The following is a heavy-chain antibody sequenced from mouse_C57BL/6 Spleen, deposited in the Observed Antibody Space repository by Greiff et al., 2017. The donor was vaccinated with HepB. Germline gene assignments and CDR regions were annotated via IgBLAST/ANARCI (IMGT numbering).Heavy chain of an antibody. CDR3: TRGYYYGSSYGAMDY. V-gene: IGHV1-15*01. D-gene: IGHD1-1*01. J-gene: IGHJ4*01. CDR2: IDPETGGT. Sequence: QVQLKQSGAELVRPGASVTLSCKASGYTFTDYEMHWVKQTPVHGLEWIGAIDPETGGTAYNQKFKGKAILTADKSSSTAYMELRSLTSEDSAVYYCTRGYYYGSSYGAMDYWGQGTSVTVSS. CDR1: GYTFTDYE.